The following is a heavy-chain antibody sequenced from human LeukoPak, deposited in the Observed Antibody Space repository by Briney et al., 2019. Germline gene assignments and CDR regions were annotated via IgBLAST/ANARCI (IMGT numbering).Heavy chain of an antibody. V-gene: IGHV3-74*01. CDR2: INSDGSST. J-gene: IGHJ5*02. D-gene: IGHD3-22*01. CDR3: TTGANRGGSYYYDSSGYHNWFDP. Sequence: GGSLRLSCAASGFTFSSYWMHWVRQAPGKGLVWVSRINSDGSSTSYADSVKGRFTISRDNAKNTLYLQMNSLKAEDTAVYYCTTGANRGGSYYYDSSGYHNWFDPWGQGTLVTVSS. CDR1: GFTFSSYW.